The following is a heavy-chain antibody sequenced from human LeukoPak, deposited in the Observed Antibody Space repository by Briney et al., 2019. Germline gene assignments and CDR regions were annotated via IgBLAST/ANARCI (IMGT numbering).Heavy chain of an antibody. J-gene: IGHJ6*04. CDR2: INPSGGST. CDR3: ARTASYGSGSYDV. D-gene: IGHD3-10*01. Sequence: ASVKVSCKASGYTFTSYYMHWVRQAPGQGLEWMGIINPSGGSTSYAQKFQGRVTITADESTSTAYMELSSLRSEDTAVYYCARTASYGSGSYDVWGKGTTVTISS. V-gene: IGHV1-46*01. CDR1: GYTFTSYY.